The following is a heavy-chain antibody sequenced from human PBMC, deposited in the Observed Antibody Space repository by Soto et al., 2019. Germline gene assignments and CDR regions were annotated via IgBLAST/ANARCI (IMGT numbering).Heavy chain of an antibody. CDR3: XXXXFGDYWYFDL. J-gene: IGHJ2*01. D-gene: IGHD4-17*01. Sequence: QDQLVQSGAEVKKPGSSVKVACKASGGTFSSHPFSWVRQAPGQGLEWMGRIIPALGTATYAQKFQGRVTITADESATTVYMELNSXXXXXXXXXXXXXXXFGDYWYFDLWGRGTLVTVXS. CDR2: IIPALGTA. V-gene: IGHV1-69*08. CDR1: GGTFSSHP.